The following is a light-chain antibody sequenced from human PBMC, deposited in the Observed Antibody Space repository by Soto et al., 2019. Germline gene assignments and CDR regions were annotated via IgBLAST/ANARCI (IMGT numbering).Light chain of an antibody. CDR3: RQYGYSPNT. CDR2: GAS. Sequence: EIVLTQSPGTLSLSPGERATLSCRASRSVSSRYLAWYQQKAGQAPRLLISGASSRATGIPDRFSGSGSGTDFTLIISRLEPEDFAMYYCRQYGYSPNTFGQGTKVEIK. J-gene: IGKJ2*01. V-gene: IGKV3-20*01. CDR1: RSVSSRY.